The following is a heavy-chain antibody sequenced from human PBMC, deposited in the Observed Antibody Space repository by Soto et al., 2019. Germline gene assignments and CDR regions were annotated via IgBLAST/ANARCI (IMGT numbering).Heavy chain of an antibody. V-gene: IGHV3-7*01. CDR1: EFPFGTYG. CDR2: IRQDGSEK. J-gene: IGHJ6*03. CDR3: ARTPRSPPDYYYMDV. Sequence: GGSLRLSCAASEFPFGTYGMTWFRRAPGKGLGWVANIRQDGSEKYYVDSVKGRFTISRDNAKNSLYLQMDSLRAEDTAVYYCARTPRSPPDYYYMDVWGKGTTVTVSS. D-gene: IGHD2-15*01.